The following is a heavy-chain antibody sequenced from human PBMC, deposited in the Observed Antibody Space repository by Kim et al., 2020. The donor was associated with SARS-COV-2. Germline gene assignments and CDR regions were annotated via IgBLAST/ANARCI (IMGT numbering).Heavy chain of an antibody. CDR3: ARRYFDWLLPYYFDY. D-gene: IGHD3-9*01. V-gene: IGHV4-34*01. Sequence: SETLSLTCAVYGGSFSGYYWSWIRQPPGKGLEWIGEINHSGSTNYNPSLKSRVTISVDTSKNQFSLKLSSVTAADTAVYYCARRYFDWLLPYYFDYWGQGTLVTVSS. J-gene: IGHJ4*02. CDR2: INHSGST. CDR1: GGSFSGYY.